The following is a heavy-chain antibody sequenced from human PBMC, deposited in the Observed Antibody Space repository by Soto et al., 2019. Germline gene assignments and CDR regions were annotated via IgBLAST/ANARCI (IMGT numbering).Heavy chain of an antibody. V-gene: IGHV3-7*01. CDR3: ARTLPVQLERRGWFDP. CDR1: GFTVSSNY. CDR2: IKQDGSEK. Sequence: GGSLRLSCAASGFTVSSNYMSWVRQAPGKGLEWVANIKQDGSEKYYVDSVKGRFTISRDNAKNSLYLQMNSLRAEDTAVYYCARTLPVQLERRGWFDPWGQGTLVTVSS. J-gene: IGHJ5*02. D-gene: IGHD1-1*01.